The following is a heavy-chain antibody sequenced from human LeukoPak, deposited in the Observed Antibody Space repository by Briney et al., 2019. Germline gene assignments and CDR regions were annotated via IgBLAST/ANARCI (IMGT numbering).Heavy chain of an antibody. J-gene: IGHJ4*02. CDR2: ISSSSKYI. CDR1: GFTFSSYS. V-gene: IGHV3-21*01. Sequence: GGALRLSCAASGFTFSSYSMNWVRQAPGKGLEWVSSISSSSKYIYDADSVKGRFTVSRDNAKNSLYLQMNSLRAEDTAVYYCARDYLYSGGDCFVDDWGQGTLVTVSS. D-gene: IGHD2-21*02. CDR3: ARDYLYSGGDCFVDD.